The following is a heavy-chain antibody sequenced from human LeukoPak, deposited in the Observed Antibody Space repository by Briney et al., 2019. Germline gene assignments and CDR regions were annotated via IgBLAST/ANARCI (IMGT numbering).Heavy chain of an antibody. CDR2: IYYSGST. D-gene: IGHD3-22*01. CDR3: ARGKYYYDSSGYNWFDP. CDR1: GDSISSRDYY. Sequence: SETLSLTCTVSGDSISSRDYYWSWIRQLPGKGLEWIGHIYYSGSTFSNPSLKSRVTISVDTSKNQFSLKLSSVTAADTAVYYCARGKYYYDSSGYNWFDPWGQGTLVTVSS. V-gene: IGHV4-30-4*01. J-gene: IGHJ5*02.